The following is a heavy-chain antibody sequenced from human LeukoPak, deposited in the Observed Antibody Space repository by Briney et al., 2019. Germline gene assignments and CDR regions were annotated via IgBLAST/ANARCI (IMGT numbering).Heavy chain of an antibody. J-gene: IGHJ6*04. CDR2: LKYDGSEG. D-gene: IGHD2-15*01. Sequence: PGGSLRLSCAGSGFLLSNYWMSWVRQAPGKGLEWVANLKYDGSEGHYVDSVKGRFTIHRDNAKNFLYLQMNSLRDEDTAVYYCARDRRQFCRLWYMDVWGRGTTVAVSS. V-gene: IGHV3-7*01. CDR3: ARDRRQFCRLWYMDV. CDR1: GFLLSNYW.